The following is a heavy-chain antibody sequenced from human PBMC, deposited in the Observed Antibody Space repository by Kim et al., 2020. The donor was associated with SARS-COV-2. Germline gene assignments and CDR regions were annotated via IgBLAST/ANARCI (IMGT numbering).Heavy chain of an antibody. Sequence: GGSLRLSCAASGFTFSSYSMYWVRQAPGKGLEWVATILFDGYNKYYADSVKGRFSISRDTSKNTLYLQMNSLRAEDTAVYYCGRSTGSTDYFDYWGQGTLVTVSS. CDR2: ILFDGYNK. CDR1: GFTFSSYS. D-gene: IGHD2-15*01. CDR3: GRSTGSTDYFDY. V-gene: IGHV3-30-3*01. J-gene: IGHJ4*02.